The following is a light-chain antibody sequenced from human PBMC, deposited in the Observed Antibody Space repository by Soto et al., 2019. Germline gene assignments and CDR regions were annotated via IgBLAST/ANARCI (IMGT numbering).Light chain of an antibody. V-gene: IGLV1-36*01. CDR3: AAWDDSLNGVV. J-gene: IGLJ2*01. CDR1: SSNIGNNA. Sequence: QSVLTQPPSASAAPRQRVTISCSGSSSNIGNNAVNWYQQLPGKAPKLLIYYDDLLPSGVSDRFSGSKSGTSASLAISGLQSEDEADYYCAAWDDSLNGVVFGGGTKLTVL. CDR2: YDD.